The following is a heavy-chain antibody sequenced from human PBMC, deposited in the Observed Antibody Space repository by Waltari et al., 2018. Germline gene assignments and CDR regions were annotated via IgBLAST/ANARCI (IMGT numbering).Heavy chain of an antibody. V-gene: IGHV3-13*01. CDR2: IGRGGDT. D-gene: IGHD6-19*01. J-gene: IGHJ3*02. CDR1: GITFSNSD. Sequence: EVQLVEPGGDLVEPGGSLSLYCWAAGITFSNSDMNWVRQGTGEGREWVSAIGRGGDTYYSDSVRGRFTISRENAKNSLYLQMNTLRDGDTAVYFCATEVKDDISRGWAFDIWGQGTMVTVSS. CDR3: ATEVKDDISRGWAFDI.